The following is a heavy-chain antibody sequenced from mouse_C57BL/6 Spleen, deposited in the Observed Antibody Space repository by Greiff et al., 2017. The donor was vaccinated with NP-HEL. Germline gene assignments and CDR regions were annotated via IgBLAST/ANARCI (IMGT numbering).Heavy chain of an antibody. Sequence: EVQGVESGGGLVKPGGSLKLSCAASGFTFSDYGMHWVRQAPEKGLEWVAYISSGSSTIYYADTVKGRCTISRDKAKNTLFLQMTSLRSEDTAMYYCAGDGFCDYGSSPYWYFDVWGTGTTVTVSS. CDR2: ISSGSSTI. D-gene: IGHD1-1*01. V-gene: IGHV5-17*01. CDR1: GFTFSDYG. CDR3: AGDGFCDYGSSPYWYFDV. J-gene: IGHJ1*03.